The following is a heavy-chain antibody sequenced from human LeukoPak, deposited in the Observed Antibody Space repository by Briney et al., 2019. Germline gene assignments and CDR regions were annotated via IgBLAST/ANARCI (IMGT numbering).Heavy chain of an antibody. V-gene: IGHV4-59*08. Sequence: SETLSLTCTVSGASIINYYWSWIRQPPGKGLEWIGYIFYTGSTNYNPTLKSRVTISVDTSKNQFSLKLSFVTAADTAMYYCARHPSGRPYFDYWAQGALVTVSS. D-gene: IGHD6-6*01. CDR1: GASIINYY. CDR3: ARHPSGRPYFDY. CDR2: IFYTGST. J-gene: IGHJ4*02.